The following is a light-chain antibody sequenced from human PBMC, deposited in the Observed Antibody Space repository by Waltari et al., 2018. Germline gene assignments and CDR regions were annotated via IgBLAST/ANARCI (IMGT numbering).Light chain of an antibody. J-gene: IGKJ2*01. V-gene: IGKV1-39*01. CDR2: AAS. Sequence: DIQMTQSPSSLAAFVVDRVTITCRASQNIDDFVNCYQQKSGEAPKLLIFAASTLQGGVPSRFSGSGSGTDFTLSIRGLQPEDSATYYCQQTYSPPPYTFGQGTRLEIK. CDR1: QNIDDF. CDR3: QQTYSPPPYT.